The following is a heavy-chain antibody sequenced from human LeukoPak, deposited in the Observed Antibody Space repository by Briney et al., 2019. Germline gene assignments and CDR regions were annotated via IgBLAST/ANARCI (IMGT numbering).Heavy chain of an antibody. CDR2: IYYSGST. CDR1: GGSISSGGYY. J-gene: IGHJ3*02. V-gene: IGHV4-31*03. D-gene: IGHD3-22*01. CDR3: ARSKGGLLLRGAFDI. Sequence: SQTLSLTCTVSGGSISSGGYYWSWIRQHLGKGLEWIGYIYYSGSTYYNPSLKSRVTISVDTSKNQFSLKLSSVTAADTAVYYCARSKGGLLLRGAFDIWGQGTMVTVSS.